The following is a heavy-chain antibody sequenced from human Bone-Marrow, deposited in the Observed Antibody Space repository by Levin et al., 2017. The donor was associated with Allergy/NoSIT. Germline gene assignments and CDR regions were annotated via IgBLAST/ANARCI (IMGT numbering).Heavy chain of an antibody. J-gene: IGHJ4*02. CDR3: AKVADHYFDY. CDR1: GFTFSSHA. CDR2: ISGSGDGT. Sequence: GGSLRLSCAASGFTFSSHAMSWVRQAPGKGLEWVSAISGSGDGTYYADSVKGRFTISRDNSKNTLYLQMNSLRAEDTAVFYCAKVADHYFDYWGQGTLVTVSS. V-gene: IGHV3-23*01.